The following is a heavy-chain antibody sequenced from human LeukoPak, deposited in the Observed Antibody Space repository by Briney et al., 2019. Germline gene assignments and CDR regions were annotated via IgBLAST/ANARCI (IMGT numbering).Heavy chain of an antibody. CDR2: IYYSGST. J-gene: IGHJ4*02. Sequence: SETLSLTCTVSGGSISSYYWSWIRQPPGKGLEWIGYIYYSGSTNYNPSLKSRVTISVDTSKNQFSLKLSSVTAADTAVYYCARTYYDFWSGYNLFDYWGQGTLVTVSS. CDR3: ARTYYDFWSGYNLFDY. D-gene: IGHD3-3*01. V-gene: IGHV4-59*08. CDR1: GGSISSYY.